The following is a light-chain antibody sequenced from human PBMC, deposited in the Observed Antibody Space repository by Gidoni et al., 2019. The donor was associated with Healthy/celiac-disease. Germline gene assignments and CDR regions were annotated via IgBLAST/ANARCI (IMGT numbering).Light chain of an antibody. CDR3: QQYGSSPRT. J-gene: IGKJ2*01. V-gene: IGKV3-20*01. Sequence: EIVLTQSPGTLSLSPGDRATLSCRASQSVSSSYLAWYQQKPGQAPMLLIYGASSRATGIPHRFSGSGSGTDFTLTISILEPEDFAVYYCQQYGSSPRTFGQGTKLEIK. CDR2: GAS. CDR1: QSVSSSY.